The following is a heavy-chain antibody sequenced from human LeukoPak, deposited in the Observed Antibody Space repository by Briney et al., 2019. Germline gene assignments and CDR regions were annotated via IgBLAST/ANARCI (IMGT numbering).Heavy chain of an antibody. CDR1: GGSITSGGHY. V-gene: IGHV4-31*03. J-gene: IGHJ4*02. Sequence: SETLSLTCTVSGGSITSGGHYWRWIRQHPGKGLEWIGYIYYSGNAYYNPSLKSRVTISVDTSKNQFSLKVSSVTAADTAVYYCARSAESGYADFDYGGQGTLVTVPS. CDR3: ARSAESGYADFDY. CDR2: IYYSGNA. D-gene: IGHD5-12*01.